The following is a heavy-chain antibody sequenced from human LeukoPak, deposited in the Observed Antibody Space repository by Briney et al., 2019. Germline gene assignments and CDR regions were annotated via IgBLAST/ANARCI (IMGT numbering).Heavy chain of an antibody. CDR2: IYYSGST. CDR1: GGSISSYY. V-gene: IGHV4-59*08. CDR3: AGQGRKYQLLYEY. J-gene: IGHJ4*02. Sequence: SETLSLTCTVSGGSISSYYWSWIRQPPGKGLEWIGYIYYSGSTNYNPSLKSRVTISVDTSKNQFSLKLSSVTAADTAVYYCAGQGRKYQLLYEYWGQGTLVTVSS. D-gene: IGHD2-2*02.